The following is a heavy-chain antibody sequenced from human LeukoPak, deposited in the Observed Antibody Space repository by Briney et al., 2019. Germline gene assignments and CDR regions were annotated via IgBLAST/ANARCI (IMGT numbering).Heavy chain of an antibody. J-gene: IGHJ4*02. CDR2: IIPIFGTA. Sequence: SVKVSCKASGGTFSSYAISGVRQAPGQGLEWMGGIIPIFGTANYAQKFQGRATITTDESTSTAYMELSSLRSEDTAVYYWARGSVGEQWLATYFDYWGQGTLVTVSS. V-gene: IGHV1-69*05. CDR3: ARGSVGEQWLATYFDY. CDR1: GGTFSSYA. D-gene: IGHD6-19*01.